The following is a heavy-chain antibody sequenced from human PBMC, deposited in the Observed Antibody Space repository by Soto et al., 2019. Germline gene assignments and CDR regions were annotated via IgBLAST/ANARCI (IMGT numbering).Heavy chain of an antibody. J-gene: IGHJ5*02. CDR1: GGSFSGYY. V-gene: IGHV4-34*01. Sequence: SETLSLTCAVYGGSFSGYYWSWIRQPPGKGLEWIGEINHSGSTNYNPSLKSRVTISVDTSKNQFSLKLSSVTAADTAVYYCARRPAGWLDPWGQGTLVTVSS. CDR3: ARRPAGWLDP. CDR2: INHSGST. D-gene: IGHD6-6*01.